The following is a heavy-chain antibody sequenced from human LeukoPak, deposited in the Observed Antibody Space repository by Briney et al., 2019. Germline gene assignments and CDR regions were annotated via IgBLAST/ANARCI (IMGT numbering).Heavy chain of an antibody. CDR1: GFTFSSYA. D-gene: IGHD1-26*01. CDR3: AKDPVVGGRGWFDP. J-gene: IGHJ5*02. V-gene: IGHV3-23*01. Sequence: QPGGTLRLSCAASGFTFSSYAMSWVRQAPPKGLEWVSAISGSCGSTYYADSVQGRITISRDNSKNTLYLQMNSLRAEDTAVYYCAKDPVVGGRGWFDPWGQGTLVTVSS. CDR2: ISGSCGST.